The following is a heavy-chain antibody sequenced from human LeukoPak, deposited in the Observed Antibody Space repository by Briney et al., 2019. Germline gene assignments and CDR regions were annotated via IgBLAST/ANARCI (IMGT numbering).Heavy chain of an antibody. V-gene: IGHV1-8*01. CDR2: MNPNSGNT. CDR3: ARDYGDYGYYYYGMDV. D-gene: IGHD4-17*01. CDR1: GYTFTSYD. J-gene: IGHJ6*02. Sequence: GASVKLSCKASGYTFTSYDINWVRQATGQGLEWMGWMNPNSGNTGYAQKFQGRVTMTRNTSISTAYMELSSLRSEDTAVYYCARDYGDYGYYYYGMDVWGQGTTVTASS.